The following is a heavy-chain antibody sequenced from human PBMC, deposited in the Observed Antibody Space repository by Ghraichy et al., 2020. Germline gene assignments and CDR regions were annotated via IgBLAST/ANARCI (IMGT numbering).Heavy chain of an antibody. D-gene: IGHD3-22*01. V-gene: IGHV3-7*01. CDR3: ARHGGGIYYDSTGYLDY. CDR2: IKQDGSEK. Sequence: GALRLSCAASGFTFSSYWMSWVRQAPGKGLEWVANIKQDGSEKYYVDSVKGRFTISRDNAKNSLYLQMNSLRAEDTAVYYCARHGGGIYYDSTGYLDYWGQGTLVTVSS. CDR1: GFTFSSYW. J-gene: IGHJ4*02.